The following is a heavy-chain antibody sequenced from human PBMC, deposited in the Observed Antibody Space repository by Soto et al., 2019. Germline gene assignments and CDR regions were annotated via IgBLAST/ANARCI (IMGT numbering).Heavy chain of an antibody. Sequence: ASVKVSCKASGYTFTSYYMHWVRQAPGQGLEWMGIINPSGGSTSYTQKFQGRVTMTRDTSTSTVYMELSSLRSEDTAVYYCARNHYDSSGYGAFDIWGQGTMVTVSS. D-gene: IGHD3-22*01. V-gene: IGHV1-46*01. CDR3: ARNHYDSSGYGAFDI. CDR1: GYTFTSYY. J-gene: IGHJ3*02. CDR2: INPSGGST.